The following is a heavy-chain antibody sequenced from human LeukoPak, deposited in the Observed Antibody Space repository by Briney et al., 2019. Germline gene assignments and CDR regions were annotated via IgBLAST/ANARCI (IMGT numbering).Heavy chain of an antibody. CDR1: GFTVSSNY. CDR2: IYSGGNT. CDR3: ATIISFQGYSYGQYYFDY. J-gene: IGHJ4*02. Sequence: GGSLRLSCAASGFTVSSNYISWVRQAPGKGLEWVSVIYSGGNTYYADSVKGRFTISRDNSKNTLYLQVNSLRAEDTAVYYCATIISFQGYSYGQYYFDYWGQGTLVTVSS. V-gene: IGHV3-66*01. D-gene: IGHD5-18*01.